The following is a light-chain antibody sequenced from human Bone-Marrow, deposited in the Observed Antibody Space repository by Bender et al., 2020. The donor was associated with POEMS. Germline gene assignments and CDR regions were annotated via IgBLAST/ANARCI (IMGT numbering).Light chain of an antibody. Sequence: QSALTQPASVSGSPGQSITISCTGTSSDVGNYNLVSWYQQHPGKAPKLIIYEVSERPSGVSDRFSGSKSANTASLTISGLQAEDEAVYYCCAYAGSTTLVLFGGGTKLTVL. CDR1: SSDVGNYNL. CDR3: CAYAGSTTLVL. J-gene: IGLJ2*01. V-gene: IGLV2-23*02. CDR2: EVS.